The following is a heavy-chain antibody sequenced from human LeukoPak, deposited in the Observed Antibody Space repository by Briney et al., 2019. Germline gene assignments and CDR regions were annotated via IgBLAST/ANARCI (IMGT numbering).Heavy chain of an antibody. Sequence: SGGSLRLSCAASGFTFSDYYMSRIRQAPGKGLEWVSYISSSGSTIYYADSVKGRFTISRDNAKNSLYMQVNSLRAEDTAVYYCARRAGAYSHPYDYWGQGTLVTVSS. J-gene: IGHJ4*02. V-gene: IGHV3-11*04. D-gene: IGHD4/OR15-4a*01. CDR2: ISSSGSTI. CDR1: GFTFSDYY. CDR3: ARRAGAYSHPYDY.